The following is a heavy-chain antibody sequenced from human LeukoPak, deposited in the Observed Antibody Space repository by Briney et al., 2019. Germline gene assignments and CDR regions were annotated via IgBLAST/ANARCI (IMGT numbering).Heavy chain of an antibody. J-gene: IGHJ4*02. CDR2: INPNSGGT. Sequence: ASVKVSCKASGGTFSSYAISWVRQAPGQGLEWMGWINPNSGGTNYAQKFQGRVTMTRDTSISTAYMELSRLRSDDTAVYYCARDYDLGGSGSYYRAYWGQGTLVTVSS. V-gene: IGHV1-2*02. CDR1: GGTFSSYA. D-gene: IGHD3-10*01. CDR3: ARDYDLGGSGSYYRAY.